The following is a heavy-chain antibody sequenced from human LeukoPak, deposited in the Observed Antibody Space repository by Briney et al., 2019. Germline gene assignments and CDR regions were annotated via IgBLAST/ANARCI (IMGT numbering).Heavy chain of an antibody. D-gene: IGHD2-2*01. CDR3: ARDVGEYCSSTSCQYYFDY. CDR1: GGSFSGYY. CDR2: INHSGST. V-gene: IGHV4-34*01. Sequence: PSETLSLTCAVYGGSFSGYYWSWIRQPPGKGLEWIGEINHSGSTNYNPSLKSRVTISVDTSKNQFSLKLSSVTAADTAVYYCARDVGEYCSSTSCQYYFDYWGRGTRVTVSS. J-gene: IGHJ4*02.